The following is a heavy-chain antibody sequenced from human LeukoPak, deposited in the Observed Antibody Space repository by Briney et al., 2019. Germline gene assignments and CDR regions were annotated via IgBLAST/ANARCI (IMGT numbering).Heavy chain of an antibody. J-gene: IGHJ4*02. D-gene: IGHD6-13*01. Sequence: GGSLRLSCAASGFTFSNYWMHWVRQAPGKGLVWVSRINSDGSSRNYADSVKGRFTISRDNAKNTLYLQMNSLRAEDTAVYYCASASSHRVAAGGDYWGQGTLVTVSS. V-gene: IGHV3-74*01. CDR2: INSDGSSR. CDR3: ASASSHRVAAGGDY. CDR1: GFTFSNYW.